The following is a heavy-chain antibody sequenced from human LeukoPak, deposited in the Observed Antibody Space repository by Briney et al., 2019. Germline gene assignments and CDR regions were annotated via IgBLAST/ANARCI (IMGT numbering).Heavy chain of an antibody. Sequence: SETLSLTCTVSGGSISSSSYYWGWIRQPPGKGLEWIGSIYYSGSTNYNPSLKSRVTISVDTSKNQFSLKLSSVTAADTAVYYCARIGGYSGYDSAFDIWGQGTMVTVSS. CDR2: IYYSGST. J-gene: IGHJ3*02. CDR1: GGSISSSSYY. CDR3: ARIGGYSGYDSAFDI. D-gene: IGHD5-12*01. V-gene: IGHV4-39*07.